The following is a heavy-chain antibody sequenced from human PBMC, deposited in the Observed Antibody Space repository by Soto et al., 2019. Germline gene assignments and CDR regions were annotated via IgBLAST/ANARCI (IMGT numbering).Heavy chain of an antibody. CDR2: MNPNTGNS. V-gene: IGHV1-8*01. D-gene: IGHD1-1*01. Sequence: QVQLVQSGAEVRKPGASVKVSCEASGYTFTSYDTYWVRQATGQGLEWMGWMNPNTGNSGYAQKFQGRVTVTSDTSINTVYMELSSLRSEDTAVYYCARRAETNGWNGFGADKYYFDFWGQGTLVTVSS. CDR1: GYTFTSYD. CDR3: ARRAETNGWNGFGADKYYFDF. J-gene: IGHJ4*02.